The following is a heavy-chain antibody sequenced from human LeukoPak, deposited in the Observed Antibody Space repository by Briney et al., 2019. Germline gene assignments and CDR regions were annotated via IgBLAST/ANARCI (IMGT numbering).Heavy chain of an antibody. CDR1: GDSISGGDYY. J-gene: IGHJ4*02. Sequence: SSETLSLTCTVSGDSISGGDYYWSWIRQPAGKGLEWIGRIPSSGSTNYNPSLKSRVTISVDTSKNQFSLKLSSVTAADTAVYYCARDPPSGYDRSGNLGYWGQGTLVTVSS. CDR3: ARDPPSGYDRSGNLGY. V-gene: IGHV4-61*02. D-gene: IGHD3-22*01. CDR2: IPSSGST.